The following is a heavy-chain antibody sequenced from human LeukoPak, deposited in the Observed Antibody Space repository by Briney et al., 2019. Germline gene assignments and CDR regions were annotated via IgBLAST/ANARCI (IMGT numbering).Heavy chain of an antibody. Sequence: GGSLRLSCAASGFTVSSNYMSWVRQAPGKGPEWVSSIYSGGSTYYADSVKGRFTISRDNSKNTVYLQMNSLRVEDTAVYYCARGTNFDFWGQGTLVTVSS. D-gene: IGHD2-8*01. CDR3: ARGTNFDF. J-gene: IGHJ4*02. V-gene: IGHV3-53*01. CDR1: GFTVSSNY. CDR2: IYSGGST.